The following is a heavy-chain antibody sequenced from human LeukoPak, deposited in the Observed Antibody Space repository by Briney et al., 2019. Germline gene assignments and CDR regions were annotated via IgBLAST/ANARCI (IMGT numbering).Heavy chain of an antibody. D-gene: IGHD6-19*01. CDR2: ISSSSSYI. CDR3: AKDLSSGCLQD. V-gene: IGHV3-21*01. Sequence: GGSLRLSCAASGFTFSSYSMNWVRQAPGKGLEWVSSISSSSSYIYYADSVKGRFTISRDNSKNTLYLQMNSLRAEDTAVYYCAKDLSSGCLQDWGQGTLVTVSS. CDR1: GFTFSSYS. J-gene: IGHJ1*01.